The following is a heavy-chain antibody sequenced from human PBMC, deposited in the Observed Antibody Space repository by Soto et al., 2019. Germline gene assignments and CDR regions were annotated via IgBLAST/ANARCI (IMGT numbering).Heavy chain of an antibody. D-gene: IGHD1-1*01. CDR2: INQNGGAM. Sequence: PGGSLRLSXAASGFTFSNYWMTWVRQAPGKGLEWVASINQNGGAMHYVDSVKGRFTVSRDNAKNSLYLQVNSLRAEDTAVFYCARVWNDGRFDYWGQGTLVTVSS. CDR1: GFTFSNYW. V-gene: IGHV3-7*01. J-gene: IGHJ4*02. CDR3: ARVWNDGRFDY.